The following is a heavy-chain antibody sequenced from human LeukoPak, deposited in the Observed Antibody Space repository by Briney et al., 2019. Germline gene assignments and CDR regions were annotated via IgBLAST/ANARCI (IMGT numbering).Heavy chain of an antibody. CDR2: IYYSGST. Sequence: SETLSFTCTVSGGSISSGGYYWSWIRQHPGKGLEWIGYIYYSGSTYYNPSLKSRVTISVDTSKNQFSLKLSSVTAADTAVYYCARLRYFDWSPYYFDYWGQGTLVTVSS. V-gene: IGHV4-31*03. D-gene: IGHD3-9*01. CDR3: ARLRYFDWSPYYFDY. CDR1: GGSISSGGYY. J-gene: IGHJ4*02.